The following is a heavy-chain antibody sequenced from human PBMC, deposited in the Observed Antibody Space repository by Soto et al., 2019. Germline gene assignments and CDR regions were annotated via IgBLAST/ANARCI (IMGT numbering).Heavy chain of an antibody. CDR2: IYPGDSDT. CDR1: GYSFTSYW. CDR3: ARVEWDYSLVGYYYYYMDV. V-gene: IGHV5-51*01. D-gene: IGHD1-26*01. Sequence: PGASLKISCKGSGYSFTSYWIGWVRQMPGKGLEWMGIIYPGDSDTRYSPSFQGQVTISADKSISTAYLQWSSLRAEDTAVYYCARVEWDYSLVGYYYYYMDVWGKGTTVTV. J-gene: IGHJ6*03.